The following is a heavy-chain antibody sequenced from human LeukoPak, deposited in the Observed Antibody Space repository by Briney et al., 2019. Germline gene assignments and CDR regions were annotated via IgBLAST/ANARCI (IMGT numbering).Heavy chain of an antibody. CDR1: GFTVSSNY. CDR3: ARAIAAAGTLDY. V-gene: IGHV3-66*01. J-gene: IGHJ4*02. CDR2: IYSGGST. Sequence: QPGGSLRLSCAASGFTVSSNYMSWVRQAPGKVLEWVSVIYSGGSTYYADSVKGRFTISRDNSKNTLYLQMNSLRAEDTAVYYCARAIAAAGTLDYRGQGTLVTVSS. D-gene: IGHD6-13*01.